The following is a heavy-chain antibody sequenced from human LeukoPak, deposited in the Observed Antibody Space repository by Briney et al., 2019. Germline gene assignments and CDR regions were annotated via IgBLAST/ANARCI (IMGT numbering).Heavy chain of an antibody. V-gene: IGHV3-33*01. CDR3: AREGNGVVVPAAPDAFDI. CDR2: ICYDGSNK. J-gene: IGHJ3*02. Sequence: GGSLRLSCAASGFTFSSYGMHWVRQAPGKGLEGVAVICYDGSNKYYADSVKGRFTISRDNSKNTLYLQMNSLRAEDTAVYYCAREGNGVVVPAAPDAFDIWGQGTMVTVSS. D-gene: IGHD2-2*01. CDR1: GFTFSSYG.